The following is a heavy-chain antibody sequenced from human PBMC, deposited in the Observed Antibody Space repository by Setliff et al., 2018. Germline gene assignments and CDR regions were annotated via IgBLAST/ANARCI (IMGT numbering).Heavy chain of an antibody. V-gene: IGHV1-2*02. CDR1: GYTFTSYA. J-gene: IGHJ1*01. Sequence: GASVKVSCKASGYTFTSYAMNWVRQAPGQGLEWMGWINANTGGTNYAQKFQGRVTMTRDTSISTAYMELSRLRSDDTAVYYCARGTSSSSWPEYFQHWGQGTLVTVSS. D-gene: IGHD6-13*01. CDR3: ARGTSSSSWPEYFQH. CDR2: INANTGGT.